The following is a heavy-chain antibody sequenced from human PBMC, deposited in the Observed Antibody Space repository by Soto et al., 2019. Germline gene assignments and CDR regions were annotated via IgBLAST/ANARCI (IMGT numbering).Heavy chain of an antibody. J-gene: IGHJ4*02. CDR1: GGSISSYY. V-gene: IGHV4-59*08. D-gene: IGHD5-18*01. Sequence: SETLSLPCTVSGGSISSYYWSWIRQPPGKGLEWIGYIYYSGSTNYNPSLKSRVTISVDTSKNQFSLKLSSVTAADTAVYYCARSTGNLIGYGYYYWGQGTLVTVSS. CDR2: IYYSGST. CDR3: ARSTGNLIGYGYYY.